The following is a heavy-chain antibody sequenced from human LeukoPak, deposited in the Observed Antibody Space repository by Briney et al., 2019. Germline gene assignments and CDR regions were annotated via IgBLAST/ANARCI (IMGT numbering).Heavy chain of an antibody. CDR1: GGSFSGYY. V-gene: IGHV4-34*01. CDR3: ARSSGRREANWFDP. J-gene: IGHJ5*02. Sequence: SETLSLTCAVYGGSFSGYYWSWIRQPPGKGLEWIGSIYYSGSTYYNPSLKSRVTISVDTSKNQFSLKLSSVTAADTAVYYCARSSGRREANWFDPWGQGTLVTVSS. D-gene: IGHD3-10*01. CDR2: IYYSGST.